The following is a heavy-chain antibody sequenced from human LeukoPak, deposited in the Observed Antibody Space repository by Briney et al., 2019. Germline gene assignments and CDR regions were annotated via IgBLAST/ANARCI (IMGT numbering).Heavy chain of an antibody. CDR2: IKKDGSDK. D-gene: IGHD3-22*01. V-gene: IGHV3-7*01. J-gene: IGHJ4*02. CDR3: ARDPDYYDSSGYYVKVNTVFDY. CDR1: GFTFSRYW. Sequence: GGSLRLSCAASGFTFSRYWMSWVRQAPGKGLEWVANIKKDGSDKYYVDSVKGRFTISRDNAKNSLYLQMNSLRAEDTAVYYCARDPDYYDSSGYYVKVNTVFDYWGQGTLVTVSS.